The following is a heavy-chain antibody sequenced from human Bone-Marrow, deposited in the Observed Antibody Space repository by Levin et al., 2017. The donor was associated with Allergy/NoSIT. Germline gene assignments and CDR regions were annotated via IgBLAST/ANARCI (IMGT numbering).Heavy chain of an antibody. CDR1: GGSFSGYY. CDR2: INHSGST. J-gene: IGHJ4*02. Sequence: SETLSLTCAVYGGSFSGYYWSWIRQPPGKGLEWIGEINHSGSTNYNPSLKSRVTISVDTSKNQFSLKLSSVTAADTAVYYCARVSIAARHVIDYWGQGTLVTVSS. CDR3: ARVSIAARHVIDY. V-gene: IGHV4-34*01. D-gene: IGHD6-6*01.